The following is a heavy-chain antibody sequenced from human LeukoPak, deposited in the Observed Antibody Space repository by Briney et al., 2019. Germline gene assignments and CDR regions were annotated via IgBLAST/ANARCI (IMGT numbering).Heavy chain of an antibody. CDR3: ARSSHYYYGSGPLHAYYFDY. V-gene: IGHV5-51*01. D-gene: IGHD3-10*01. Sequence: GESLKISCKGSGYSFTSYWIGWVRQMPGKGLECMGIIYPGDSDTRNSPSFQGQVTISADKSISTAYLQWSSLKASDTAMYYCARSSHYYYGSGPLHAYYFDYWGQGTLVTVSS. CDR1: GYSFTSYW. J-gene: IGHJ4*02. CDR2: IYPGDSDT.